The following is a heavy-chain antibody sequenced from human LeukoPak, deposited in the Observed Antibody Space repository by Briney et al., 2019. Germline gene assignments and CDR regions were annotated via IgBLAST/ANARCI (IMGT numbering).Heavy chain of an antibody. CDR1: GFTFSSYA. CDR2: ISGSGGST. Sequence: GGSLRLSCAASGFTFSSYAMSWVRQAPGKGLEWVSAISGSGGSTYYADSVKGRFTISRDNSKNTLYLQMNSLRAEDTAVYYCAKGNYYDSSGYLDYWGQGTLVTVSS. V-gene: IGHV3-23*01. CDR3: AKGNYYDSSGYLDY. D-gene: IGHD3-22*01. J-gene: IGHJ4*02.